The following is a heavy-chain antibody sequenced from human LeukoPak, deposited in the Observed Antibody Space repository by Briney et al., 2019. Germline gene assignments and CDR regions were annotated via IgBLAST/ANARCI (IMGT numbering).Heavy chain of an antibody. D-gene: IGHD3-3*01. CDR2: IYYSGST. V-gene: IGHV4-59*12. CDR3: ARDRDDFTYGMDV. Sequence: PSETLSLTCTVSGGSISSYYWSWIRQPPGKGLEWIGHIYYSGSTNYNPSLKSRVTISLDTSKNQFSLKLSSVTAADTAVYYCARDRDDFTYGMDVWGQGTTVTVSS. CDR1: GGSISSYY. J-gene: IGHJ6*02.